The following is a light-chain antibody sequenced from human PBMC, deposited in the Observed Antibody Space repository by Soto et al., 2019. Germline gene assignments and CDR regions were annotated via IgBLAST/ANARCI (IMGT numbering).Light chain of an antibody. CDR3: HQRSNWPLLYT. Sequence: EIVLTQSPATLSLSPGERATLSCRASQSVSSYLAWYQQKPGQAPRLIIYNASNRATGIPARFSGSGSGTDFTLTLSNLEPEDFAVYYCHQRSNWPLLYTFGQGTMLEIK. J-gene: IGKJ2*01. V-gene: IGKV3-11*01. CDR1: QSVSSY. CDR2: NAS.